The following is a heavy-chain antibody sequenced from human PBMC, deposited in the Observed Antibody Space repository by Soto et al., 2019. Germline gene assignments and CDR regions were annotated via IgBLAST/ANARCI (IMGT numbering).Heavy chain of an antibody. D-gene: IGHD2-2*01. J-gene: IGHJ6*02. CDR2: INAGDGNT. CDR1: GYTFTNYA. CDR3: ATVYCSTTPCYGYYAMDV. V-gene: IGHV1-3*01. Sequence: GASVKVSCKAFGYTFTNYAMNWVRQAPGQGLEWMGWINAGDGNTKYSQKFQDRVTITRDTSASTAYMELRSLRSEDTAVYYCATVYCSTTPCYGYYAMDVWGQGTTVTVSS.